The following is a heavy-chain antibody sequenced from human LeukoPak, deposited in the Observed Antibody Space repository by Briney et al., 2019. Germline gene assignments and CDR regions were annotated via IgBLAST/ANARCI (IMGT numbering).Heavy chain of an antibody. CDR2: LYSGSST. Sequence: GGSLRLSCAASGFSVSTNCMNWVRQAPGKGLEWVSILYSGSSTYYADSVEGRFIVSRDSSKNTLSLQMNDLRAEDTAVYYCARVGDHFHWYLDLWGRGTLVTVSP. D-gene: IGHD3-3*02. V-gene: IGHV3-53*01. CDR1: GFSVSTNC. J-gene: IGHJ2*01. CDR3: ARVGDHFHWYLDL.